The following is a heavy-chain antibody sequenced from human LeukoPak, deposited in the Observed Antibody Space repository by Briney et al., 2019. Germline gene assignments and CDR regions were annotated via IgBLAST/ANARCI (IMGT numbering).Heavy chain of an antibody. J-gene: IGHJ6*03. D-gene: IGHD4-17*01. V-gene: IGHV1-18*01. Sequence: ASVKVSCKASGYTFTSYAISWVRQAPGQGLEWMGWINTYNGNTNYAQKFQGRVTMTTDTSTSTASMELRSLRSDDTAVYYCARNGDYIYSYFYYYCMDVWGKGTTVTISS. CDR3: ARNGDYIYSYFYYYCMDV. CDR1: GYTFTSYA. CDR2: INTYNGNT.